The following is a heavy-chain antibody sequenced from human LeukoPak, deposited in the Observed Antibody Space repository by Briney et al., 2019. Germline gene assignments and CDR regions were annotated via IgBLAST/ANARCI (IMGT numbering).Heavy chain of an antibody. V-gene: IGHV4-34*01. D-gene: IGHD3-22*01. CDR2: INHSGST. CDR3: ARDEPYYYESSGYYSLGFDI. CDR1: GGSFSGYY. J-gene: IGHJ3*02. Sequence: SETLSLTCAVYGGSFSGYYWSWIRQPPGKGLEWIGEINHSGSTNYNPSLKSRVTISVDTSKNQFSLKLSSVTAEDTAVYYCARDEPYYYESSGYYSLGFDIWGQGTMVTVSS.